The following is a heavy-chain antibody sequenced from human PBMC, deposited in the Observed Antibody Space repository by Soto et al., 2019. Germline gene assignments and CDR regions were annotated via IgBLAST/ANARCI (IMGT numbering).Heavy chain of an antibody. Sequence: PGGSLRLSCAASGFTFCSYAMHWVRQAPGKGLEWVAVISYDGSNKYYADSVKGRFTISRDNSKNTLYLQMNSLRAEDTAVYYCARDTYYDILTGSWAYFDYWGQGTLVTVSS. CDR2: ISYDGSNK. V-gene: IGHV3-30-3*01. CDR3: ARDTYYDILTGSWAYFDY. D-gene: IGHD3-9*01. J-gene: IGHJ4*02. CDR1: GFTFCSYA.